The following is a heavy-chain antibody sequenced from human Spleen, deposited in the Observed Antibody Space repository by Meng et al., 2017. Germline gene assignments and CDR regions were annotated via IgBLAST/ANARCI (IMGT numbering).Heavy chain of an antibody. Sequence: GLRQESGPGLGKPSGTLSLTCAVSGGSISSSNGWSWLRQPPGKGLEWIGEMYHTGSPNYNPSLKSRVTFSVDKSKNEFSLKLSSVTAADTAVYYCARVGGGSSSFFWFDPWGQGTLVTVSS. D-gene: IGHD6-6*01. CDR3: ARVGGGSSSFFWFDP. V-gene: IGHV4-4*02. CDR2: MYHTGSP. J-gene: IGHJ5*02. CDR1: GGSISSSNG.